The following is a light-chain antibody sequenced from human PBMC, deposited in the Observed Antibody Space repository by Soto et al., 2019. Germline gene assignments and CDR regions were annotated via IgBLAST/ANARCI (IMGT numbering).Light chain of an antibody. CDR3: QDRGNWPIFT. CDR1: QSVSSNY. V-gene: IGKV3D-20*02. J-gene: IGKJ4*01. Sequence: ESVLTQSPCTLSLSPGERSTLSCRASQSVSSNYLAWYQQKPGQAPRLLIYGASHRATGIPARFTGSGSGTDFTLIISRLEPEDSAVYYCQDRGNWPIFTFGGGTKVDIK. CDR2: GAS.